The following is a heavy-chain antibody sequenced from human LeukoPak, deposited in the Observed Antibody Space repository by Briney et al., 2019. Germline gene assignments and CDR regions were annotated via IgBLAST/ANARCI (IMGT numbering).Heavy chain of an antibody. CDR1: GLTFSSSS. J-gene: IGHJ3*02. V-gene: IGHV3-23*01. CDR2: ISGSGAGT. D-gene: IGHD3-22*01. Sequence: GGSLRLSCAASGLTFSSSSMSWVRQAPGKGLEWVSAISGSGAGTYYADSVKGRFTISRENSKNTLYLQMTSLRAEDTAVYYCARTRSGFAFDIWGQGTMVTVSS. CDR3: ARTRSGFAFDI.